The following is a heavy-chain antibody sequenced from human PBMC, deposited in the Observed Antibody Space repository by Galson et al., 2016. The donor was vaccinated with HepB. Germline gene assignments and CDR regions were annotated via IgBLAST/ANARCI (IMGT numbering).Heavy chain of an antibody. D-gene: IGHD1-7*01. CDR2: ISCSAMTFT. CDR3: AGGTSPDS. V-gene: IGHV3-11*06. CDR1: GFTFTGFY. Sequence: SLRLSCAASGFTFTGFYLSWIRQVPGKGLEYIAYISCSAMTFTNYAESVKGRFTISRDNAKISVHLQMNIRRDEDTAVYFWAGGTSPDSWGQGTLVIVSS. J-gene: IGHJ4*02.